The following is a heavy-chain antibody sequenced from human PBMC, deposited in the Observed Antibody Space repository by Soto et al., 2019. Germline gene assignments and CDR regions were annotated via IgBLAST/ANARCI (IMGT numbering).Heavy chain of an antibody. CDR1: GYTFTGYY. V-gene: IGHV1-2*04. CDR2: INPNSGGT. D-gene: IGHD6-13*01. J-gene: IGHJ3*02. CDR3: AKLKKTSTTWYKDAFDI. Sequence: ASVKVSCKASGYTFTGYYMHWVRQAPGQGLEWMGWINPNSGGTNYAQKFQGWVTMTRDTSISTAYMELSRLRADDTAVYYCAKLKKTSTTWYKDAFDIWGQGTMVTVSS.